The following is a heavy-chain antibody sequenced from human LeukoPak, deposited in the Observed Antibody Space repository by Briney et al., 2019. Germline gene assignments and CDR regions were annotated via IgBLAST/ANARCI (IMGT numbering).Heavy chain of an antibody. D-gene: IGHD3-10*01. CDR1: GGSISDHY. J-gene: IGHJ5*02. V-gene: IGHV4-59*08. CDR3: ARIGYGSGSYYKSGWFDP. Sequence: PSETLSLTCTVSGGSISDHYWTWIRQPPGKGLEWIGYIYYSGSTNYNPSLKSRVTISVDTSKNQFSLKLSAVTAADTAVYYCARIGYGSGSYYKSGWFDPWGQGTLVTVSS. CDR2: IYYSGST.